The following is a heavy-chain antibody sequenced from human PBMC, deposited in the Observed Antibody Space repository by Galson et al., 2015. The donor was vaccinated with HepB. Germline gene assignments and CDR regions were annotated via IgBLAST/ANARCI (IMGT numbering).Heavy chain of an antibody. D-gene: IGHD5-24*01. CDR2: IDWDDEK. V-gene: IGHV2-70*17. J-gene: IGHJ3*02. CDR1: GFSVTTAGMC. Sequence: PALVKPTQTVTLTCSCSGFSVTTAGMCVSWVRQRPGNTLDWLARIDWDDEKFYRTSLKSRLTISRDTSKNEVVLTMTNMDPADTATYHCVRLHRDGYKFFDIWGQGTLVTVSS. CDR3: VRLHRDGYKFFDI.